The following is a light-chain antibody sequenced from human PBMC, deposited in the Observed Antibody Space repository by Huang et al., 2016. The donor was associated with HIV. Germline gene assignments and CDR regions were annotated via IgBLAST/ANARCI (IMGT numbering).Light chain of an antibody. CDR3: QQSSISPWT. CDR1: QTISNY. V-gene: IGKV1-39*01. Sequence: DIQMTQSPSSLSASVGDRVTITCRASQTISNYLNWYQQKPGKAPKLLIYAASDLQSWVPSRCSGRGSGTDFTLTISSLQPEDSATYYCQQSSISPWTFGQGTRVEIK. CDR2: AAS. J-gene: IGKJ1*01.